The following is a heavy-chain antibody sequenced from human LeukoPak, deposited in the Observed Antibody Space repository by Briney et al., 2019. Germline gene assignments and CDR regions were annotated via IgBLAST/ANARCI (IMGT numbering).Heavy chain of an antibody. CDR3: ARFPDGYNDFYY. V-gene: IGHV1-69*13. CDR1: GGTFTSYA. CDR2: IIPIFGTA. J-gene: IGHJ4*02. Sequence: ASVKVSCKASGGTFTSYAISWVRQAPGQGLEWMGGIIPIFGTANYAQKFQGRVTITADESTSTAYMELSSLRSEDTAVYYCARFPDGYNDFYYWGQGTLVTVSS. D-gene: IGHD5-24*01.